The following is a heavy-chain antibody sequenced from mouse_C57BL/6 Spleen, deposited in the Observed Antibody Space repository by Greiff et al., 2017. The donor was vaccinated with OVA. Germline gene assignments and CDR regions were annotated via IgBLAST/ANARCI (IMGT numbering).Heavy chain of an antibody. V-gene: IGHV1-15*01. Sequence: QVHVKQSGAELVRPGASVTLSCKASGYTFTDYEMHWVKQTPVHGLEWIGAIDPETGGTAYNQKFKGKAILTADKSSSTAYMELRSLTSEDSAVYYCTRRADYYSNYFDDWGQGTTLTVSS. D-gene: IGHD2-5*01. J-gene: IGHJ2*01. CDR3: TRRADYYSNYFDD. CDR1: GYTFTDYE. CDR2: IDPETGGT.